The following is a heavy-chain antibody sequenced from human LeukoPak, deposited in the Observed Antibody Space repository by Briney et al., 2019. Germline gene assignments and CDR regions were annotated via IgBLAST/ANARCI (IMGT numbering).Heavy chain of an antibody. V-gene: IGHV3-30*18. CDR2: ISYDGSNK. CDR3: AKGGRIAVAGPLWY. J-gene: IGHJ4*02. CDR1: GFTFSSYG. D-gene: IGHD6-19*01. Sequence: PGRSLRLSCAASGFTFSSYGMHWVRQAPGKGLEWVAVISYDGSNKYYADSVKGRFTISRDNSKNTLYLQMNSLRAEDTAVYYCAKGGRIAVAGPLWYWGQGTLVTVSS.